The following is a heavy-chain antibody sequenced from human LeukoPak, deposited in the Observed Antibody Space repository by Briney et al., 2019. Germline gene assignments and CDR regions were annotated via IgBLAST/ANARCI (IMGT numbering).Heavy chain of an antibody. V-gene: IGHV4-39*07. J-gene: IGHJ3*02. CDR1: GDSSSNSIYY. Sequence: PSETLSLTCTVSGDSSSNSIYYWAWIRQPPGKGLVWIGSIDYSGSTYYNPSLKSRVTISVDTSKNQFSLKLSSVTAADTAVYYCARVRRYSGRGDAFDIWGQGTMVTVSS. D-gene: IGHD1-26*01. CDR3: ARVRRYSGRGDAFDI. CDR2: IDYSGST.